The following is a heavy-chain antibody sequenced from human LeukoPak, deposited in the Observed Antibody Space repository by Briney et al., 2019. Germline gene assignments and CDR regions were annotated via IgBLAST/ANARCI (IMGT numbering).Heavy chain of an antibody. CDR2: IKQDGSEK. Sequence: GGSLRLSCAASGFTFSSYWMSWVRQAPGKGLEWVANIKQDGSEKYYVDSVKGRFTISRDNAKNSLYLQMYSLRAEDTAVCYCARVCGGDCYSSAFDIWGQGTMVTVSS. CDR3: ARVCGGDCYSSAFDI. J-gene: IGHJ3*02. CDR1: GFTFSSYW. D-gene: IGHD2-21*01. V-gene: IGHV3-7*04.